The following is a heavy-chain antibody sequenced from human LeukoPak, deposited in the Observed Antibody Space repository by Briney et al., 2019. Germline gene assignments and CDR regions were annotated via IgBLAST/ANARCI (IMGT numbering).Heavy chain of an antibody. CDR2: IYYSGST. V-gene: IGHV4-59*01. CDR3: ARGSPNWGSAWFDP. J-gene: IGHJ5*02. D-gene: IGHD7-27*01. CDR1: GGSISSYY. Sequence: PSETLSLTCTVSGGSISSYYWSWIRQPPGKGLEWIGYIYYSGSTNYNPSLKSRVTISVDTSKNQFSLKLSSVTAADTAVYYCARGSPNWGSAWFDPWGQGTLVTVSS.